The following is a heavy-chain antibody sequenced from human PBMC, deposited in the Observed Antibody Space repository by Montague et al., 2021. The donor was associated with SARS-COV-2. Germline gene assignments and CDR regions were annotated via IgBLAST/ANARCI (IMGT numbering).Heavy chain of an antibody. V-gene: IGHV3-7*01. CDR1: GFTFSNYW. Sequence: LRLSCAASGFTFSNYWMNWARQAPGKGLEWVASIKPDGSGQNYVDSVKGRFTISRDNAKKSLYLQMNSLRVDDTAVYYCARSLFSSGSFWGQGTLVTVSS. CDR3: ARSLFSSGSF. D-gene: IGHD3-10*01. J-gene: IGHJ4*02. CDR2: IKPDGSGQ.